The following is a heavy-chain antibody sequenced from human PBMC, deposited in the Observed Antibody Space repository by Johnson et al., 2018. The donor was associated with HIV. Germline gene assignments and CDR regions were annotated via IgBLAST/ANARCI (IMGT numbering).Heavy chain of an antibody. CDR3: ASSSLAWGVDAFDI. D-gene: IGHD3-10*01. CDR2: IDTVVAST. J-gene: IGHJ3*02. CDR1: GFTFSSYA. Sequence: QVQLVESGGGVVQPGRSLRLSCAASGFTFSSYAMHWVRQHIGKGLERVSEIDTVVASTGYADSVKGRFTVSRDSSKNTLYLQMNSLRVEDTAVYYCASSSLAWGVDAFDIWGQGTKVTVSS. V-gene: IGHV3-NL1*01.